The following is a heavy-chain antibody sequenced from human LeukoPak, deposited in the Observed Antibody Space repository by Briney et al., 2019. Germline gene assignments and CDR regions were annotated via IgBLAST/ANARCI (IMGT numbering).Heavy chain of an antibody. CDR3: ARSQTGGTFDF. Sequence: SQTLSLTCALSGDSFSSKSAAWHWIRQSPSRGLEWLGRTYYRSKWSSGYAESVKSRLTISPDTSINQFSLQLRSVTPDDTAVYYCARSQTGGTFDFWGQGALVTVSS. J-gene: IGHJ4*02. CDR2: TYYRSKWSS. CDR1: GDSFSSKSAA. V-gene: IGHV6-1*01. D-gene: IGHD1/OR15-1a*01.